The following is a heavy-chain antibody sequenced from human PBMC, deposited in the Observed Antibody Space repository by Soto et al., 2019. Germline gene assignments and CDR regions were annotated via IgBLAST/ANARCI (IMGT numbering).Heavy chain of an antibody. CDR3: ARELGYCSGGSCDLIDY. CDR1: GGSVNSADSH. V-gene: IGHV4-30-4*01. D-gene: IGHD2-15*01. Sequence: SETLSLTCAVSGGSVNSADSHWSWIRQPPGTGLVWFGYISYSGSTYYNPSLKSRVTISVDMSKNLFSLKLSSVTAADTAVYYCARELGYCSGGSCDLIDYWGQGTLVTVSS. J-gene: IGHJ4*02. CDR2: ISYSGST.